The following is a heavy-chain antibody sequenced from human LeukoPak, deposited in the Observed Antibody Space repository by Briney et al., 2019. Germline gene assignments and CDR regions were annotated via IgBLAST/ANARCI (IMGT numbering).Heavy chain of an antibody. Sequence: SETLSLTCTVSGGSITSYYWMWIGKPAGKGLEWIGRFYISENTKQYRPSLQTRVTVSPDTSKNQFSLTLNSLIAADTAVYYCSRGSYGHIDHWGQGILVTVSS. CDR3: SRGSYGHIDH. V-gene: IGHV4-4*07. CDR1: GGSITSYY. J-gene: IGHJ4*02. D-gene: IGHD3-16*01. CDR2: FYISENT.